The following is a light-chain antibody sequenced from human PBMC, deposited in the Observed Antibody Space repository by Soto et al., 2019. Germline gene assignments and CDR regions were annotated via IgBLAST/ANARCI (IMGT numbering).Light chain of an antibody. J-gene: IGKJ5*01. CDR3: QHYGSSPPVT. Sequence: EIALPQSPGTLPLTTRESATLSCRTSQTNSGKYLAWYQQRPGLPPRLLVYGASRRATGIPDRFRGSGSGSEFTLTISGLEPEDFAVYFCQHYGSSPPVTFGQGTRLEIK. V-gene: IGKV3-20*01. CDR1: QTNSGKY. CDR2: GAS.